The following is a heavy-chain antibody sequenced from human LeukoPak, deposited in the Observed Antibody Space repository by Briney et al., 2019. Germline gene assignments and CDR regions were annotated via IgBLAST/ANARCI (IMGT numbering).Heavy chain of an antibody. V-gene: IGHV1-2*02. CDR1: GYTFTGYY. CDR3: ARDYYDSSGYSRFDP. D-gene: IGHD3-22*01. Sequence: ASVKVSCKASGYTFTGYYMHWVRQAPGQGLEWMGWINPSSGGTDYAQKFQGRVTMTRDTSISTAYMEVSRLRSDDTAVYYCARDYYDSSGYSRFDPWGQGTLVTVSS. J-gene: IGHJ5*02. CDR2: INPSSGGT.